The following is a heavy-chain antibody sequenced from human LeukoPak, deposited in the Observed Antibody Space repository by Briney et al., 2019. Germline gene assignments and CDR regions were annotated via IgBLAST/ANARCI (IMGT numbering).Heavy chain of an antibody. CDR1: GFTFSSYS. Sequence: GGSLRLSCAASGFTFSSYSMNWVRQAPGKGLEWVSYISSSSSTIYYADSVKGRFTISRDNAKNSLYLQMNSLRAEDTAVYYCARIVVQQLGDYYYYMDVWGKGTTVTVSS. D-gene: IGHD6-13*01. CDR2: ISSSSSTI. V-gene: IGHV3-48*01. J-gene: IGHJ6*03. CDR3: ARIVVQQLGDYYYYMDV.